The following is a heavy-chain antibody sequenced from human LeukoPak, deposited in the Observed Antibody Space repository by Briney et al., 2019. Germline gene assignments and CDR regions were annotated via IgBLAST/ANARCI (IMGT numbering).Heavy chain of an antibody. CDR1: GFIFSRDS. V-gene: IGHV3-48*04. CDR2: ISRDSDIR. CDR3: ARGYSGYDQGY. J-gene: IGHJ4*02. Sequence: PGGSLRLSCAASGFIFSRDSMNWVRQAPGRGLEWISYISRDSDIRYYADSVKGRFTISRDNAKNSLYLQMNSLRAEDTAVYYCARGYSGYDQGYWGQGTLVTVSS. D-gene: IGHD5-12*01.